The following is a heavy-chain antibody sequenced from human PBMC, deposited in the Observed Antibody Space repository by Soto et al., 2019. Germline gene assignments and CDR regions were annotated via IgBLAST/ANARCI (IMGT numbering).Heavy chain of an antibody. CDR2: IAFDGSDE. CDR3: AKGLYNYGSSYFES. J-gene: IGHJ4*02. Sequence: QVQLVESGGGVVQPGRSLRLSCVVSGFTFSSFGMHWVRQAPGKGLEWVAVIAFDGSDEYYGDSVKGRFSISRDNSKSTLYLQMNSLRPEDAAVYYCAKGLYNYGSSYFESWGQGTLVTVSS. V-gene: IGHV3-30*18. D-gene: IGHD5-18*01. CDR1: GFTFSSFG.